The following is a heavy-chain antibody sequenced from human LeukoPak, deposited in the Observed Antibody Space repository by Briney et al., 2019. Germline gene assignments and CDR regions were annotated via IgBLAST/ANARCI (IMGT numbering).Heavy chain of an antibody. CDR3: ARHPLPAALYYYYYMDV. V-gene: IGHV1-18*01. CDR2: ISAYNGNT. Sequence: ASVKVSCKASGYTFTSYGISWVRQAPGQGLEWMGWISAYNGNTNYAQKLQGRVTMTTGTSTSTAYMELRSLRSDDTAVYYCARHPLPAALYYYYYMDVWGKGTTVTVSS. J-gene: IGHJ6*03. D-gene: IGHD2-2*01. CDR1: GYTFTSYG.